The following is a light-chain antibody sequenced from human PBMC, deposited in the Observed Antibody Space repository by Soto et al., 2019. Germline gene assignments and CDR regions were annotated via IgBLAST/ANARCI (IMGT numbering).Light chain of an antibody. J-gene: IGKJ1*01. V-gene: IGKV3-20*01. Sequence: EIVLTQSPGTLSLSPGERATLSCRASPSVSSSYLAWYQQKPGQAPRLLIYGASSRATGIPDRFSGSGSGTDFTLTISRLEPGDFAVYYCQQYGTSPRTFGQGTKVEI. CDR2: GAS. CDR3: QQYGTSPRT. CDR1: PSVSSSY.